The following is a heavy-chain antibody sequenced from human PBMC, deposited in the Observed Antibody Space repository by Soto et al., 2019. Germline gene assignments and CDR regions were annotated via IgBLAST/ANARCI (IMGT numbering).Heavy chain of an antibody. CDR2: ITSDGTIT. V-gene: IGHV3-74*01. CDR3: SPDSSGGEIDF. D-gene: IGHD6-19*01. J-gene: IGHJ4*02. Sequence: GGSLRLSCAASGFTFSTYWMHWVRQAPGKGLVWVSHITSDGTITTYADSVKGRFTISRDNAKNTLSLQMNSLRAEDTAVYYCSPDSSGGEIDFWGQGTLVTVAS. CDR1: GFTFSTYW.